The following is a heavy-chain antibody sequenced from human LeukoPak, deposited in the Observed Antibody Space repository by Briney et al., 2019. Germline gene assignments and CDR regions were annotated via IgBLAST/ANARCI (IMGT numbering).Heavy chain of an antibody. Sequence: GGSLRLPCAASGFTFSTYWMTWVRQAPGKGLEWVASIMYDGSQKYYVDSVKGRFTVSRDNAKNSLYLQMNSLRAEDTAVYYCANPTADYNSGYWGQGTLVTVSS. CDR1: GFTFSTYW. CDR2: IMYDGSQK. V-gene: IGHV3-7*01. CDR3: ANPTADYNSGY. J-gene: IGHJ4*02. D-gene: IGHD4-11*01.